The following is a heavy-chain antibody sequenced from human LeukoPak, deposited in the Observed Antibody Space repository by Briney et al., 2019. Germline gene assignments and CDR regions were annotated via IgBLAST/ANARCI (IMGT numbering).Heavy chain of an antibody. Sequence: SETLSLTCNVFGGSINDPNYYWGWIRQSPGKELEWIGSLFYDGTTYYNPSLKSRVTISVDTSKNQFSLKLSSVTAADTAVYYCARHLCRKVTTLFYYYYYVDVWGKGTTVTISS. CDR2: LFYDGTT. CDR1: GGSINDPNYY. D-gene: IGHD4-11*01. CDR3: ARHLCRKVTTLFYYYYYVDV. V-gene: IGHV4-39*01. J-gene: IGHJ6*03.